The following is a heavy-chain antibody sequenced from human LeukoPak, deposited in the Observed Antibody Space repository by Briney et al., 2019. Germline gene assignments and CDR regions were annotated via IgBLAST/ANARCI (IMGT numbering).Heavy chain of an antibody. V-gene: IGHV3-23*01. CDR1: GFTFSIYA. CDR3: AKNTVYYYYYDMDV. CDR2: ISNSGETT. J-gene: IGHJ6*02. D-gene: IGHD2-8*02. Sequence: AGGSLRLSCEASGFTFSIYAMNWVRQAPGKGLEWVSGISNSGETTYYTDSVKGRFTISRDTSKSTLYLQTDSLRADDTAVYYCAKNTVYYYYYDMDVWGQGTTVTVSS.